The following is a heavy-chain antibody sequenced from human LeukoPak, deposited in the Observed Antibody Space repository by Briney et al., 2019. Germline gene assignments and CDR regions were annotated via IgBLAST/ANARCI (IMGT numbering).Heavy chain of an antibody. CDR1: GFTFSDYY. Sequence: GGSLRLSCAASGFTFSDYYMSWIRQAPGKGLEWVSYISSSGSTIYYADSVKGRFTISRDNAKNSLYLQMNSLRDEDTAVYYCAREGYYYDSSGYYYPLDYWGQGTLVTVSS. D-gene: IGHD3-22*01. CDR3: AREGYYYDSSGYYYPLDY. J-gene: IGHJ4*02. V-gene: IGHV3-11*04. CDR2: ISSSGSTI.